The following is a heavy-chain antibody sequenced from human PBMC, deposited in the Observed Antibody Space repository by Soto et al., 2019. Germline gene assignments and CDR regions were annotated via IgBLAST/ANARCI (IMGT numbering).Heavy chain of an antibody. CDR3: ARDDGSSWSKEGMGDAFDI. CDR2: MSYDGSNK. Sequence: GGSLRLSCAASGFTFSSYAMHWVRQAPGKGLEWVEVMSYDGSNKYYADSVKGRFTISRDNSKNTLYLQMNSLRAEDTAVYYCARDDGSSWSKEGMGDAFDIWGQGTMVTVSS. CDR1: GFTFSSYA. J-gene: IGHJ3*02. V-gene: IGHV3-30-3*01. D-gene: IGHD6-13*01.